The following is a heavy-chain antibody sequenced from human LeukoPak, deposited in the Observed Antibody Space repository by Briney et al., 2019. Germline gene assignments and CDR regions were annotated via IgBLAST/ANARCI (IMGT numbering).Heavy chain of an antibody. CDR2: ISYDGSNK. V-gene: IGHV3-30-3*01. CDR3: ARGEKPFLDYYYGMDV. Sequence: PGGSLRLSCAASGLTFNSYAMSWVRQAPGKGLEWVAVISYDGSNKYYADSVKGRFTISRDNSKNTLYLQMNSLRAEDTAVYYCARGEKPFLDYYYGMDVWGQGTTVTVSS. J-gene: IGHJ6*02. CDR1: GLTFNSYA. D-gene: IGHD3-3*01.